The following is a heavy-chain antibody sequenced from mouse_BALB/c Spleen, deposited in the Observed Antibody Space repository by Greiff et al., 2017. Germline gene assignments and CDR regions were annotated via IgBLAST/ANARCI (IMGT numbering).Heavy chain of an antibody. CDR3: ARQGGYYAMDY. Sequence: EVKLVESGGGLVKPGGSLKLSCAASGFAFSSYDMSWVRQTPEKRLEWVAYISSGGGSTYYPDTVKGRFTISRDNAKNTLYLQMSSLKSEDTAMYYCARQGGYYAMDYWGQGTSVTVSS. V-gene: IGHV5-12-1*01. J-gene: IGHJ4*01. CDR1: GFAFSSYD. CDR2: ISSGGGST.